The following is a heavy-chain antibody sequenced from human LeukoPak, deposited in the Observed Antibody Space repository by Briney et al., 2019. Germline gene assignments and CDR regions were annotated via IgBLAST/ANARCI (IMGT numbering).Heavy chain of an antibody. D-gene: IGHD1-26*01. V-gene: IGHV3-66*04. Sequence: GGSLRLSCAASGFTVSSNYMNWVRQAPGKGLEWVSVIDSGDRTYYADSVKGRFTISRDNAKNSMYLQMNTLRTEDTAVYYCARQSSRGHHTFDYWGQGTLVTVSS. CDR1: GFTVSSNY. CDR2: IDSGDRT. CDR3: ARQSSRGHHTFDY. J-gene: IGHJ4*02.